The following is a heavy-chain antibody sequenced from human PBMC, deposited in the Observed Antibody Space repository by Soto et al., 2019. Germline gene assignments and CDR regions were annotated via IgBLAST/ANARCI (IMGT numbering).Heavy chain of an antibody. D-gene: IGHD3-10*01. Sequence: QVQLQESGPGLVKPSETLSLTCAVSGGSISSYYWSWIRQPPGKGLEWIGYFYYSGSTNYNPSLKSRVTLSADTSKNQFSLKLSSVTAADTAVYYCARLDLPPSGTFDYWGQGSLVTVSS. CDR2: FYYSGST. V-gene: IGHV4-59*08. J-gene: IGHJ4*02. CDR1: GGSISSYY. CDR3: ARLDLPPSGTFDY.